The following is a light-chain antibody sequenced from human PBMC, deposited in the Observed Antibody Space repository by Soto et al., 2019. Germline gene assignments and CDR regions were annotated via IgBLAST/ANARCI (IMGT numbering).Light chain of an antibody. Sequence: SYELTQPPSVSVAPGQTARITCGGNNIGSKNVHWFQQRPGQAPVLVIYYDTDRPSVIPERFSGSNSGNTATLTISRVEAGDEADYYCQVWDTTDDHAVFGGGTQLTVL. J-gene: IGLJ7*01. CDR2: YDT. CDR3: QVWDTTDDHAV. V-gene: IGLV3-21*04. CDR1: NIGSKN.